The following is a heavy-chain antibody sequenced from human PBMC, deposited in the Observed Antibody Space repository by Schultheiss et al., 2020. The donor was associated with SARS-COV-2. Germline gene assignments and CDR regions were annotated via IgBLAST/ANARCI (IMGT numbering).Heavy chain of an antibody. Sequence: SVKVSCKASGGTFSSYAISWVRQAPGQGLEWMGRIIPIFGIANYAQKFQGRVTITADKSTSTAYMELSSLRSEDTAVYYCARVPGVAARYGMDVWGQGTTVTVSS. CDR1: GGTFSSYA. CDR2: IIPIFGIA. J-gene: IGHJ6*02. V-gene: IGHV1-69*04. D-gene: IGHD6-6*01. CDR3: ARVPGVAARYGMDV.